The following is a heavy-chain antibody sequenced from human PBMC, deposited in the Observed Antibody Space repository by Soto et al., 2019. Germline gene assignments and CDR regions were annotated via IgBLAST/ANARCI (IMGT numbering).Heavy chain of an antibody. CDR3: ARRLRLAVAGTGFDY. CDR2: IYHSGST. J-gene: IGHJ4*02. V-gene: IGHV4-4*02. Sequence: SETLSLTCAVSGGSISSSNWWSWVRQPPGKGLEWIGEIYHSGSTNYNPSLKSRVTISVDKSKNQFSLKLSSVTAADTAVYYCARRLRLAVAGTGFDYWGQGTLVTVSS. CDR1: GGSISSSNW. D-gene: IGHD6-19*01.